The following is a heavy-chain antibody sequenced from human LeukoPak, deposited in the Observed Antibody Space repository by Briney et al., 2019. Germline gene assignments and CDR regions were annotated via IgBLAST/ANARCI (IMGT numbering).Heavy chain of an antibody. J-gene: IGHJ4*02. CDR3: AGTYGSGSFDY. V-gene: IGHV4-34*01. CDR2: INHSGST. D-gene: IGHD3-10*01. Sequence: SETLSLTCAVYSGSLSNYYWSWIRQPPGKGLEWIGEINHSGSTNYNPSLKSRVTMSVDASKNQFSLKLSSVTAADTAVYYCAGTYGSGSFDYWGQGTLVTVSS. CDR1: SGSLSNYY.